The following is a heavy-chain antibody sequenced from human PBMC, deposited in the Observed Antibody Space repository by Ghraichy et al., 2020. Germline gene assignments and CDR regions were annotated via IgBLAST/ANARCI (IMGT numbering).Heavy chain of an antibody. CDR3: ARDFDPVGSNLLEYFQH. J-gene: IGHJ1*01. CDR2: INPSGGST. D-gene: IGHD4-11*01. CDR1: GYTFTSYY. V-gene: IGHV1-46*01. Sequence: ASVKVSCKASGYTFTSYYMHWVRQAPGQGLEWMGIINPSGGSTSYAQKFQGRVTMTRDTSTSTVYMELSSLRSEDTAVYYCARDFDPVGSNLLEYFQHWGQGTLVTVSS.